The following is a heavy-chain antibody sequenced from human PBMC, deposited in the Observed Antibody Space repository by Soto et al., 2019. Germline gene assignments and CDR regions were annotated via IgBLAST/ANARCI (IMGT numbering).Heavy chain of an antibody. V-gene: IGHV1-2*02. CDR2: INPNSGGT. CDR1: GYTFTGYY. Sequence: ASVKVSCKASGYTFTGYYMHWVRQAPGQGLEWMGWINPNSGGTNYAQKFQGRVTMTRDTSISTAYMELSRLRSDDTAVYYCARAGRTYYYDSSGYYLGYWGQGTMVAVYS. D-gene: IGHD3-22*01. CDR3: ARAGRTYYYDSSGYYLGY. J-gene: IGHJ4*02.